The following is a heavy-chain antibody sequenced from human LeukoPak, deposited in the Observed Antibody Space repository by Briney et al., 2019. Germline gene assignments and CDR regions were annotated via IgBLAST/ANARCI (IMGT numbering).Heavy chain of an antibody. J-gene: IGHJ4*02. V-gene: IGHV1-2*02. CDR1: GYTFTGFY. D-gene: IGHD2-21*01. CDR3: ARAYCSGDCPAGGY. Sequence: ASVKVSCKASGYTFTGFYMHWVRQAPGQRLEWMGWINPNSGDTNYAQKFQGRVTMTRDTSINTAYMELSSLTSDDTAVYYCARAYCSGDCPAGGYWGQGALVTVSS. CDR2: INPNSGDT.